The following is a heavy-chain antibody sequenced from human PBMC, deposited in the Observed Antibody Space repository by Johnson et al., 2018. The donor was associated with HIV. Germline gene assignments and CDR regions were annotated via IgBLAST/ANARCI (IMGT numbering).Heavy chain of an antibody. V-gene: IGHV3-30-3*01. J-gene: IGHJ3*02. CDR1: GFTFSSYA. CDR3: ASTSSGWFYAFDI. Sequence: QMLLVESGGGVVQPGRSLRLSCAASGFTFSSYAMHWVRQAPGKGLEWVAVISYDGSNKYYADSVKGRFTISRDNSKNTLYLQMNSLRAEDTAVYYCASTSSGWFYAFDIWGKGTMVTVS. D-gene: IGHD6-19*01. CDR2: ISYDGSNK.